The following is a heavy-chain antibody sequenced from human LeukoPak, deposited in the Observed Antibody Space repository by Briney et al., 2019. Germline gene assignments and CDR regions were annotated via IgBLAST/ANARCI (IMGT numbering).Heavy chain of an antibody. V-gene: IGHV1-69*13. CDR3: LTLSGSHRRPY. CDR1: GGTFISYA. Sequence: ASVKVSCKASGGTFISYAISWVRQAPGQGLEWMGGIIPIFGTANYAQKFQGRVTITADESTSTAYMELSSLRSEDTAVYYCLTLSGSHRRPYWGQGTLVTVSS. J-gene: IGHJ4*02. D-gene: IGHD3-22*01. CDR2: IIPIFGTA.